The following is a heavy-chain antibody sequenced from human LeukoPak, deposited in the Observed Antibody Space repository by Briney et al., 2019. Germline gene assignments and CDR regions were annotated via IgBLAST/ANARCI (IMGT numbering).Heavy chain of an antibody. CDR3: AKDPASGSHLTWLFDY. Sequence: GGSLRLSCGASGFTFSSYAMRWVREAPGKRLEWVSDICGCGGSTYYADSVKSRLTISRDNSQNTLYLQINTLRPEDTAVYYCAKDPASGSHLTWLFDYCGQGTLVTVSS. D-gene: IGHD1-26*01. CDR2: ICGCGGST. CDR1: GFTFSSYA. V-gene: IGHV3-23*01. J-gene: IGHJ4*02.